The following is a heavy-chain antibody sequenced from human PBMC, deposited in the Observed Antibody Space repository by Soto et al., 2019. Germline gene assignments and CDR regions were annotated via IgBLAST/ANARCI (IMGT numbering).Heavy chain of an antibody. Sequence: QVQLQQWGAGLLKPSETLSLTCAVYGGSFSGYYWSWIRQPPGKGLEWIGEINHSGSTNYNPSLKSRVTISVDTSKIQFSLKLSSVTAADTAVYYCAREKPYSSSWYHDYWGQGTLVTVSS. CDR2: INHSGST. V-gene: IGHV4-34*01. CDR1: GGSFSGYY. J-gene: IGHJ4*02. CDR3: AREKPYSSSWYHDY. D-gene: IGHD6-13*01.